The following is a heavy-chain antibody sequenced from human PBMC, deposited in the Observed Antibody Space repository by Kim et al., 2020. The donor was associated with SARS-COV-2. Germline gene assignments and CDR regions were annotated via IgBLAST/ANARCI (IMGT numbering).Heavy chain of an antibody. V-gene: IGHV4-39*01. CDR3: ARQRGGYSFLNYYYGMDV. CDR1: GGSISSSSYY. CDR2: IYYSGST. Sequence: SETLSLTCTVSGGSISSSSYYWGWIRQPPGKGLEWIGSIYYSGSTYYNPSLKSRVTISVDTSKNQFSMKLSSVTAADTAVYYCARQRGGYSFLNYYYGMDVWGQGTTVTVSS. J-gene: IGHJ6*02. D-gene: IGHD5-18*01.